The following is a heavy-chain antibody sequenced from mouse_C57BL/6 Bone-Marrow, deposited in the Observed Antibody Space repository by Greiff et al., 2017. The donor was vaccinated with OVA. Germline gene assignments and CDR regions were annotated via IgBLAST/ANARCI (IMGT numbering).Heavy chain of an antibody. Sequence: QVQLQQSGAELARPGASVKLSCTASGYTFTSYGISWVKQRPGQGLEWIGEICPRSGNTYYNEKVKGKATLTADKSSSTAYMELRSLTSGDSAVYVCASQLRYWGQGTTLTVSS. CDR3: ASQLRY. CDR2: ICPRSGNT. D-gene: IGHD3-2*02. J-gene: IGHJ2*01. V-gene: IGHV1-81*01. CDR1: GYTFTSYG.